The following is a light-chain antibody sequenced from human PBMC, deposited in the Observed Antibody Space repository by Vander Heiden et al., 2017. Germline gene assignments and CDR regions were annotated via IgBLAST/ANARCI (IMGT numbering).Light chain of an antibody. CDR1: QDISNY. Sequence: DLQMTHSPSSLSASVGDRVTITCQASQDISNYLNWYQQKPGKVPKLLIYDASTLETGVPSRFSGGGSGTHFTFTISSLQPEDIATYYCQQYDSLPITFGQGTRLEI. V-gene: IGKV1-33*01. J-gene: IGKJ5*01. CDR3: QQYDSLPIT. CDR2: DAS.